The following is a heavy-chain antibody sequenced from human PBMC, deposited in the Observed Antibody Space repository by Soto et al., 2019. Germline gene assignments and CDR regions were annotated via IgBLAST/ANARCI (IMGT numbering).Heavy chain of an antibody. CDR2: TYYRSKWYN. Sequence: SQTLSLTCAISGDSVSGKSAAWNWVRQSPSRGLEWLGRTYYRSKWYNDYAVSVKSRITINPDTSKNQFSLQLNSVTPEDTAVYYCARDFVSYARYSSGWYYFDYWGQGTLVTVS. CDR3: ARDFVSYARYSSGWYYFDY. J-gene: IGHJ4*02. D-gene: IGHD6-19*01. CDR1: GDSVSGKSAA. V-gene: IGHV6-1*01.